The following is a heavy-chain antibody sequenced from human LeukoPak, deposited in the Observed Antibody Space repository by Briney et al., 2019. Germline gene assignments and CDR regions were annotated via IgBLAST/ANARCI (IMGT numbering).Heavy chain of an antibody. V-gene: IGHV3-48*01. J-gene: IGHJ4*02. CDR2: ISSSSSTI. CDR3: ARTYYYGSGRKLDY. CDR1: GFTFSSYS. D-gene: IGHD3-10*01. Sequence: PGGSLRLSCAASGFTFSSYSMNWVRQAPGKGLEWVSYISSSSSTIYYADSVKGRFTISRDNAKNSLYLQMNSLRAEDTAVYYCARTYYYGSGRKLDYWGQGTLVTVSS.